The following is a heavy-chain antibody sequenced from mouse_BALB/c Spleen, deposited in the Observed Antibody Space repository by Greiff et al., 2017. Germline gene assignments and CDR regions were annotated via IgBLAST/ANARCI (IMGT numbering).Heavy chain of an antibody. Sequence: DVMLVESGGGLVQPGESLKLSCESNEYEFPSHDMSWVRQTPEKRLEWVAYISNGGGSTYYPDTVKGRFTISRDNAKNTLYLQMSSLKSEDTAMYYCAKNYYDYDYYAMDYWGQGTSVTVSS. CDR2: ISNGGGST. CDR3: AKNYYDYDYYAMDY. V-gene: IGHV5-12-2*01. CDR1: EYEFPSHD. J-gene: IGHJ4*01. D-gene: IGHD2-4*01.